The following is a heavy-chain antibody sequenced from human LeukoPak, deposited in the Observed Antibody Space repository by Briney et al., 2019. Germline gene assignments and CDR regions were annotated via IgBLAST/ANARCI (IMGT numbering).Heavy chain of an antibody. J-gene: IGHJ4*02. CDR2: INPNSGGT. D-gene: IGHD5-12*01. Sequence: ASVKVSCKASGYTFTGYYMHWVRHAPGQGLEWMGWINPNSGGTNYAQKFQGWVTMTRDTSISTAYMELSRLRSDDTAVYYCARGSSPIVATIALNDFDYWGQGTLVTVSS. CDR1: GYTFTGYY. CDR3: ARGSSPIVATIALNDFDY. V-gene: IGHV1-2*04.